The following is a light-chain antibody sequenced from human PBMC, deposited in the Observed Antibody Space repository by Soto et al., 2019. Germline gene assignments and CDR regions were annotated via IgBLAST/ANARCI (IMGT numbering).Light chain of an antibody. Sequence: ENVLTQSPGTLSLSPGERATLSCRASQNVNRNFLAWFQHKPGQAPMLLISGASNRATGIPDRFSGSGSGTDFILTISRLEPEDLAVYFCQQYDTTPWTFGQGTKVEIK. J-gene: IGKJ1*01. CDR3: QQYDTTPWT. CDR2: GAS. CDR1: QNVNRNF. V-gene: IGKV3-20*01.